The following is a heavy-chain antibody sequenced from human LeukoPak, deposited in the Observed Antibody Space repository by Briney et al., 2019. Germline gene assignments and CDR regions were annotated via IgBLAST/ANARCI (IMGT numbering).Heavy chain of an antibody. CDR2: IYSGGTT. CDR1: GFTVSSSY. V-gene: IGHV3-53*01. Sequence: GGSLRLSCAASGFTVSSSYMSWVRQAPGKGLEWGSVIYSGGTTYYADSVKGRFTNSRDNSKNTLYLQMHSLRAEDTAVYYCARRFCSSTSCSRSFDYWGQGTLVTVSS. J-gene: IGHJ4*02. CDR3: ARRFCSSTSCSRSFDY. D-gene: IGHD2-2*01.